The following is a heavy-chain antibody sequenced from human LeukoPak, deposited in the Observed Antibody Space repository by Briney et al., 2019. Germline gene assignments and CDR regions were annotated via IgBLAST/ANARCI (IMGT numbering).Heavy chain of an antibody. CDR3: ARDSGYSYAYSLDY. V-gene: IGHV4-30-2*01. CDR1: GGSISSDGYY. Sequence: PSETLSLTCTVSGGSISSDGYYWSWIRQPPGKGLEWIGHIFHSGSTYYNPSLKSRVTISLDRSKNQFSLKLSSVTAADTAVYYCARDSGYSYAYSLDYWGQGNLVAVSS. D-gene: IGHD5-18*01. CDR2: IFHSGST. J-gene: IGHJ4*02.